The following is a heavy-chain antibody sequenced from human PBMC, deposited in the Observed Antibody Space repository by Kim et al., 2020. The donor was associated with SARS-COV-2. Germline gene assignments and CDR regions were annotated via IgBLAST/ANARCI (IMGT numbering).Heavy chain of an antibody. D-gene: IGHD6-13*01. CDR1: GYTLTELS. CDR2: FDPEDGET. Sequence: ASVKVSCKVSGYTLTELSMHWVRQAPGKGLEWMGGFDPEDGETIYAQKFQGRVTMTEDTSTDTAYMELSSLRSEDTAVYYCATEKKDAYSSRVDYYYGMDVWGQGTTVTVSS. J-gene: IGHJ6*02. V-gene: IGHV1-24*01. CDR3: ATEKKDAYSSRVDYYYGMDV.